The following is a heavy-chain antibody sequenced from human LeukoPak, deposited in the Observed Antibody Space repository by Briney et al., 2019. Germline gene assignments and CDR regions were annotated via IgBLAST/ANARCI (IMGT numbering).Heavy chain of an antibody. Sequence: PGGSPRLSCAASGFTFSDYYMSWIRQAPGKGLEWVSYISSSGSTIYYADSVKGRFTISRDNAKNSLYLQMNSLRAEDTAVYYCARGSYYYDSSGYYMDVWGKGTTVTVSS. D-gene: IGHD3-22*01. CDR1: GFTFSDYY. J-gene: IGHJ6*03. V-gene: IGHV3-11*04. CDR3: ARGSYYYDSSGYYMDV. CDR2: ISSSGSTI.